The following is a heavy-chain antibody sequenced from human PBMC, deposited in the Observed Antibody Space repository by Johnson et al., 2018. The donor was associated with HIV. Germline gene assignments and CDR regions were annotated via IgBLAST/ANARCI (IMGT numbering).Heavy chain of an antibody. CDR3: AKDNPGVSHAFDI. J-gene: IGHJ3*02. Sequence: QVQLVESGGGVVQPGRSLRLSCAASGFTFSSYGMHWVRQAPGKGLEWVAVIWYDGSNKYYADSVKGRFTISRDNSKNTLYLQMNSLRAEDTAVSYLAKDNPGVSHAFDIWGQGTMVTVSS. V-gene: IGHV3-33*06. CDR2: IWYDGSNK. D-gene: IGHD1-14*01. CDR1: GFTFSSYG.